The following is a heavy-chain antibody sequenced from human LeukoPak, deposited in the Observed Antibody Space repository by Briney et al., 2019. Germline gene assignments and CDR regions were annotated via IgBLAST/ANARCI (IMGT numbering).Heavy chain of an antibody. CDR2: INTNTGNP. CDR3: ARVGIHEGEPI. J-gene: IGHJ4*02. CDR1: GYTFTSYA. Sequence: ASVKISCTASGYTFTSYAMNWVRQAPGQGLEWMGWINTNTGNPTYAQGFTGRFVFSLDTSVSTAYLQISSLKAEDTAVYYCARVGIHEGEPIWGQGSLVTVSS. V-gene: IGHV7-4-1*02. D-gene: IGHD3-16*01.